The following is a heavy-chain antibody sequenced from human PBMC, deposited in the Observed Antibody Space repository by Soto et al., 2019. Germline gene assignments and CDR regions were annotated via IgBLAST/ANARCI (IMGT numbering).Heavy chain of an antibody. CDR1: GGTFSSYT. Sequence: QVQLVQSGAEVKKPGSSVKVSCKASGGTFSSYTISWVRQAPGQGLEWMGRIIPILGIANYAQKFQGRVTITAEKSTSTAYMELSSLRSEDTAVYDCARDRKFRIAAAGTGWFHPWGQGTLVTVSS. J-gene: IGHJ5*02. D-gene: IGHD6-13*01. CDR2: IIPILGIA. V-gene: IGHV1-69*08. CDR3: ARDRKFRIAAAGTGWFHP.